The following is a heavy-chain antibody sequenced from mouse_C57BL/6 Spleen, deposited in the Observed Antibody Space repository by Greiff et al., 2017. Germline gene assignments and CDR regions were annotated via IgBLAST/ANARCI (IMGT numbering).Heavy chain of an antibody. CDR1: GYTFTSYW. Sequence: VQLQQPGAELVRPGSSVKLSCKASGYTFTSYWMHWVKQRPTQGLEWIGNIDPSDSETHYNQKFKDKATLTVDKSSSTAYMQLSSLTSEDSAVYYCAREDGYYFDYWGQGTTLTVSS. CDR2: IDPSDSET. V-gene: IGHV1-52*01. D-gene: IGHD2-3*01. CDR3: AREDGYYFDY. J-gene: IGHJ2*01.